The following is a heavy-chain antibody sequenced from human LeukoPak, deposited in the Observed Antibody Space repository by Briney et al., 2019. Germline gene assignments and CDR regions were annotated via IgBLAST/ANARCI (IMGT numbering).Heavy chain of an antibody. CDR2: INPNINGT. J-gene: IGHJ4*02. CDR1: GYTFTGYY. Sequence: GASVKVSCKASGYTFTGYYIHWVRQAPGQGLEWMGWINPNINGTNYAQKFQGRVTMTGDRSISTAYMELSRLRSDDTAVYYCARETFGELSGGHDYWGQGTLVTVSS. CDR3: ARETFGELSGGHDY. D-gene: IGHD3-10*01. V-gene: IGHV1-2*02.